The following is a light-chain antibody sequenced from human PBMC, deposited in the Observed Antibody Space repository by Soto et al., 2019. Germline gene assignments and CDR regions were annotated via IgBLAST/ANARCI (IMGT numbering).Light chain of an antibody. CDR3: MQGLQSYT. V-gene: IGKV2-28*01. Sequence: EIVMTQSPLSLPVTPGEPASISCRSSQSLLHSNGYNYLDWYLQKPGQSPQLLIYLGSNRASGVPDRFGGSGSGTDFTLRISRVEADDVGVYYCMQGLQSYTFGPGTKLEIK. CDR1: QSLLHSNGYNY. J-gene: IGKJ2*01. CDR2: LGS.